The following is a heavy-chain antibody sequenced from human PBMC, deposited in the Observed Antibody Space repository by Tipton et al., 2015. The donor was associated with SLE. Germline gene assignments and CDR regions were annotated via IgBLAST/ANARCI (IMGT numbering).Heavy chain of an antibody. J-gene: IGHJ3*01. CDR3: ARGDYFGSGDALDL. CDR2: IYHSGST. Sequence: TLSLTCAVSGGSISSGGYSWSWIRQPPGKGLEWIGYIYHSGSTYYNPSLKSRVTISVDRSKNQFSLNVYSVTAADTAVYFCARGDYFGSGDALDLWGQGTTVTVSS. V-gene: IGHV4-30-2*01. D-gene: IGHD3-10*01. CDR1: GGSISSGGYS.